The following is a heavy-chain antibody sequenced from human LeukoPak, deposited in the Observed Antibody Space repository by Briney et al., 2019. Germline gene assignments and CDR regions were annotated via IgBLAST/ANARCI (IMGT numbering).Heavy chain of an antibody. D-gene: IGHD3-10*01. CDR3: ARLWITMVRGVGWFDP. J-gene: IGHJ5*02. CDR1: GGSISSYY. Sequence: SEALSLTCTVSGGSISSYYWSWIRQPPGKGLEWIGYIYYSGSTNYNPSLKSRVTISVDTSKNQFSLKLSSVTAADTAVYYCARLWITMVRGVGWFDPWGQGTLVTVSS. CDR2: IYYSGST. V-gene: IGHV4-59*12.